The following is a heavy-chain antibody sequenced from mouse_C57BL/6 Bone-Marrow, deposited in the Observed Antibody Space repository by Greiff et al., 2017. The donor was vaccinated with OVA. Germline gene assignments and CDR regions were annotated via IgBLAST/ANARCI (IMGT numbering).Heavy chain of an antibody. V-gene: IGHV3-1*01. Sequence: EVQLQQSGPGMVKPSQSLSLTCTVTGYSITSGYDWHWIRHFPGNKLEWMGYISYSGSTNYNPSLKSRISITHDTSKNHFFLKLSSVTTEDTATYYCATYLFYAMDYWGQGTSVTVSS. CDR3: ATYLFYAMDY. CDR1: GYSITSGYD. CDR2: ISYSGST. D-gene: IGHD6-5*01. J-gene: IGHJ4*01.